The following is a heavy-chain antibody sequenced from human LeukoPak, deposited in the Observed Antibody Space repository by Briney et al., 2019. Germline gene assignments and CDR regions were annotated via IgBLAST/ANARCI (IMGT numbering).Heavy chain of an antibody. V-gene: IGHV3-30-3*01. CDR3: ARDRGTAMVISAFDI. CDR2: ISYDGSNK. Sequence: GGSLRLSCAASGFTFSSYAMHWVRQAPGKGLEWVAVISYDGSNKYYADSVKGRFTISRDNSKNTLYLQMNSLRAEDTAVYYCARDRGTAMVISAFDIWGQGTMVTVSS. CDR1: GFTFSSYA. J-gene: IGHJ3*02. D-gene: IGHD5-18*01.